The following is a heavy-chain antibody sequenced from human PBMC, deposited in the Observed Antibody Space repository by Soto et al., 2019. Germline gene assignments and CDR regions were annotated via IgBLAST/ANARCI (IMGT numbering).Heavy chain of an antibody. J-gene: IGHJ4*02. V-gene: IGHV3-23*01. Sequence: GGSLRLSCAASGFTFSSYAMSWVRQAPGKGLEWVSAISGSGGSTYYADSVKGRFTISRDNSKNTLYLQMNSLRAEDTAVYYCARHTGYSSGWYPYWGQGTLVTVSS. CDR2: ISGSGGST. CDR3: ARHTGYSSGWYPY. CDR1: GFTFSSYA. D-gene: IGHD6-19*01.